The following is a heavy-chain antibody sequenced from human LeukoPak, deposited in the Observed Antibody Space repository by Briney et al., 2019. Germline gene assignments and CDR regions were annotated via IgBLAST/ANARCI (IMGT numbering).Heavy chain of an antibody. CDR3: AKVSHRAIDY. J-gene: IGHJ4*02. Sequence: GGSLRLSCAASGFTFDDYAMHWVRQAPGKGLEWVSLISWDGGSTYYADSVKGRFTISRDNSKNSLYLQMNSLRAEDTALYYCAKVSHRAIDYWGQGTLVTVSS. D-gene: IGHD1-14*01. CDR2: ISWDGGST. CDR1: GFTFDDYA. V-gene: IGHV3-43D*03.